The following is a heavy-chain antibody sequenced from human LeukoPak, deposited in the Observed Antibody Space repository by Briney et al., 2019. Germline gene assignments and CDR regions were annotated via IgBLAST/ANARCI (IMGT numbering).Heavy chain of an antibody. CDR1: GFTFDDYA. CDR2: ISWNSGSI. J-gene: IGHJ4*02. Sequence: GGSLRLSCAASGFTFDDYAMHWVRQAPGKGLERVSGISWNSGSIGYADSVRGRFTISRDNAKNSLYLQMNSLRPEDTALYYCAKRSVGRCFDYWGQGTLVTVSS. D-gene: IGHD2-15*01. V-gene: IGHV3-9*01. CDR3: AKRSVGRCFDY.